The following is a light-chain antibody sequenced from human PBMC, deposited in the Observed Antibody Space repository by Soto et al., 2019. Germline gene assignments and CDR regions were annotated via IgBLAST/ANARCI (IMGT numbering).Light chain of an antibody. CDR1: QSVSSSY. J-gene: IGKJ1*01. Sequence: EIVLTQSAGTLSLSPGERATLSYRASQSVSSSYLAWYQQKPGQAPRLLIYGASSRATGIPDRFSGSGSETDFTLTISRLEPEDFAVYYCQQYGSSSWTFGQGTKVEIK. CDR3: QQYGSSSWT. CDR2: GAS. V-gene: IGKV3-20*01.